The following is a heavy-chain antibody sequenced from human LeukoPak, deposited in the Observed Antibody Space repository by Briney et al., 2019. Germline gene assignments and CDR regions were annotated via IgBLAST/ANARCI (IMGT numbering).Heavy chain of an antibody. J-gene: IGHJ4*02. Sequence: GGSLRLSCTASGFTFSSYAMSWVRQAPGKGLEWVSAISGSGGSTYYADSVKGRFTISRDNSKNTLYLQMNSLRAEDTAVYYCAKEGDTTYYYDSSGYYFDYWGQGTLVTVSS. V-gene: IGHV3-23*01. CDR1: GFTFSSYA. CDR2: ISGSGGST. D-gene: IGHD3-22*01. CDR3: AKEGDTTYYYDSSGYYFDY.